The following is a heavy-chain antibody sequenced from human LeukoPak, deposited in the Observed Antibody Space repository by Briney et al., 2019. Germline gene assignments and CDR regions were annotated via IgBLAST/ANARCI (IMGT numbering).Heavy chain of an antibody. Sequence: PSETLSLTCTVSGGSISSYYWSWIRQPPGKGLEWIGYIYYSGSTNYNPSLKSRVTISVDTSKNQFSLKLSSVTAADTAVYYCARVVGRDGYNPWGQGTLVTVSS. CDR1: GGSISSYY. CDR3: ARVVGRDGYNP. D-gene: IGHD5-12*01. V-gene: IGHV4-59*01. CDR2: IYYSGST. J-gene: IGHJ4*02.